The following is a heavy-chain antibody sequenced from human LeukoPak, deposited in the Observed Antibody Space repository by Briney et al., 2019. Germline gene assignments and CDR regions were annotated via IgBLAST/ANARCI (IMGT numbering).Heavy chain of an antibody. Sequence: GGSLRLSCAASGFTFSSYAMHWVRQAPGKGLEYVSAISSDGGSTYYANSVKGRFTISRDNSKNTLCLQMGSLRAEDMAVYYCARSPEEDSGYSYGLGYYMDVWGKGTTVTVSS. D-gene: IGHD5-18*01. CDR3: ARSPEEDSGYSYGLGYYMDV. CDR2: ISSDGGST. CDR1: GFTFSSYA. J-gene: IGHJ6*03. V-gene: IGHV3-64*01.